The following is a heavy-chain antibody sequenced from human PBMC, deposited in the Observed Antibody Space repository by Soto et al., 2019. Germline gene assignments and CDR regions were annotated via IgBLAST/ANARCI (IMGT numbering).Heavy chain of an antibody. CDR1: DFTFSNAW. CDR3: AASREIGY. Sequence: EVQLVESGGALVKPGGSLRLSCAASDFTFSNAWMNWVRQAPGKGLEWVGRFISKTAGGAIHYAPPVKGRFTISRDDSQNTLYLQMNSLKTEDTAVYYCAASREIGYWGQGTLVTVSS. J-gene: IGHJ4*02. CDR2: FISKTAGGAI. V-gene: IGHV3-15*07. D-gene: IGHD2-2*01.